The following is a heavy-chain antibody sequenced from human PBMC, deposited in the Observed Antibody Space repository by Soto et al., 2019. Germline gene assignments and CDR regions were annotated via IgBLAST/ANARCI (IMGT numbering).Heavy chain of an antibody. Sequence: DVQLLESGGGLVQPGGSLRLSCAASGFTFSNYAMSWVRQAPGEGLEWVSAISGSGGTTYYAQSAKGRFTISRDNFRNTLYLQMNNLRDEDTAIYYCAKFLDETGASSGWPWYFDCWGQGGLVAVSS. V-gene: IGHV3-23*01. CDR2: ISGSGGTT. CDR3: AKFLDETGASSGWPWYFDC. D-gene: IGHD6-25*01. J-gene: IGHJ4*02. CDR1: GFTFSNYA.